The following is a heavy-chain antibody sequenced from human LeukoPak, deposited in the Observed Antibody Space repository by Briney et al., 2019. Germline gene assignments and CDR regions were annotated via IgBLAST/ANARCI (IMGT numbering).Heavy chain of an antibody. Sequence: SETLSLTCTVSGYSISSGYYWGWIRQPPVKGLEWIGSIYHSGSTYYNPSLKSRVTISVDTSKNQFSLKLSSVTAADTAVYYCARLLVVAGFDPWGQGTLVTVSS. CDR2: IYHSGST. CDR1: GYSISSGYY. D-gene: IGHD2-2*01. CDR3: ARLLVVAGFDP. J-gene: IGHJ5*02. V-gene: IGHV4-38-2*02.